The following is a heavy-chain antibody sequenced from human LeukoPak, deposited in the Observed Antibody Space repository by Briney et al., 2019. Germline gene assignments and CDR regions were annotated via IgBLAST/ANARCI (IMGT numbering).Heavy chain of an antibody. V-gene: IGHV4-39*01. J-gene: IGHJ5*02. CDR1: GGSISSSSYY. Sequence: SETLSLTCTVSGGSISSSSYYWGWIRQPPGKGLEWIGSIYYIGSTYYNPSLKCRVTISVDTSKNQFSLKLSSVTAADTAMFYCARHDYSNSWFDPWGQGTLVTVSS. CDR3: ARHDYSNSWFDP. CDR2: IYYIGST. D-gene: IGHD4-11*01.